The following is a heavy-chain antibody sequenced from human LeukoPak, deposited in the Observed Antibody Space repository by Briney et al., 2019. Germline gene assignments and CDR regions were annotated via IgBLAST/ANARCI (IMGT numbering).Heavy chain of an antibody. D-gene: IGHD5-18*01. CDR2: IYYSGST. CDR1: GASISSYY. Sequence: KPSETLSLTCTVSGASISSYYWSLIRQPPGKGLEWIGYIYYSGSTNYNPSLKSRVTISVDTSKNQFSLKLSSVTAADTAVYYCARWLYSDTAMVYYFDYWGQGTLVTVSS. J-gene: IGHJ4*02. CDR3: ARWLYSDTAMVYYFDY. V-gene: IGHV4-59*01.